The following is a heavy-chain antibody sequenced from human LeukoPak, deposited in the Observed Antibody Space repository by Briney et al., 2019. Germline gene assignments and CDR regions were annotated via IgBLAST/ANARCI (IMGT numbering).Heavy chain of an antibody. Sequence: SETLSLTCTVSGGSISSYYWSWIRQPAGKGLEWIGRIYTSGSTNYNPSLKSRVTMSVDTSKNQFSLKLSSVTAADTAVYYCARERVDTAMVSCYYYMDVWGKGTTVTVSS. J-gene: IGHJ6*03. V-gene: IGHV4-4*07. CDR1: GGSISSYY. CDR2: IYTSGST. D-gene: IGHD5-18*01. CDR3: ARERVDTAMVSCYYYMDV.